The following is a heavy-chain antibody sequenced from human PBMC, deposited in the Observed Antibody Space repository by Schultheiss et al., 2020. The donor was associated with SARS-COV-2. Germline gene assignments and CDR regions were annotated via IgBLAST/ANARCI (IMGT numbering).Heavy chain of an antibody. CDR3: ARDVVPAAHDAFDI. V-gene: IGHV3-23*01. Sequence: GGSLRLSCAASAFTLSTHAMNWVRQAPGKGLEWVSAISGSGGSTYYADSVKGRFTISRDNAKNSLYLQMNSLRAEDTAVYYCARDVVPAAHDAFDIWGQGTMVTVSS. CDR1: AFTLSTHA. D-gene: IGHD2-2*01. CDR2: ISGSGGST. J-gene: IGHJ3*02.